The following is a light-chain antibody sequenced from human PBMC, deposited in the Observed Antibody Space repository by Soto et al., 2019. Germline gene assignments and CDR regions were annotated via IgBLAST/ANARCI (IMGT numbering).Light chain of an antibody. Sequence: IQLTQSPSTLSGSVGDRVTITCRASQGVSTWLAWYQQRPSQAPKLLVYEASKLQSGVPSRFSASGSVRDFTLTITSLQPEDSATYYCQQRRNWQVTFGQ. V-gene: IGKV1-5*03. CDR3: QQRRNWQVT. CDR1: QGVSTW. J-gene: IGKJ5*01. CDR2: EAS.